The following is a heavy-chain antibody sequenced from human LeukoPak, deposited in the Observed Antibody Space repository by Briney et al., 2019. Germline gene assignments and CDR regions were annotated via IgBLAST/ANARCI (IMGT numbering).Heavy chain of an antibody. D-gene: IGHD3-22*01. CDR2: ISAYNGNT. V-gene: IGHV1-18*01. Sequence: VASVKVSCKASGHTFTTYGISWVRQAPGQGLEWMGWISAYNGNTNYAQKLQGRVTMTTDTSTSTAYMELRSLRSDDTAVYYCARDMASGYYPIDYWGQGTLVTVSS. J-gene: IGHJ4*02. CDR1: GHTFTTYG. CDR3: ARDMASGYYPIDY.